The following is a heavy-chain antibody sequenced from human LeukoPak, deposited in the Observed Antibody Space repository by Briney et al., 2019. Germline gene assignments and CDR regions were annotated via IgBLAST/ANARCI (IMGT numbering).Heavy chain of an antibody. J-gene: IGHJ4*02. CDR3: ARSYYYDSSGLSYYFDY. D-gene: IGHD3-22*01. Sequence: SVPVSCKASGGTFSSYAISWVRQAPGQGLEWMGGIIPIFGTANYAQKFQVRVTITADESTSTAYMELRSLRSEDTAVYYCARSYYYDSSGLSYYFDYWGQATMV. CDR2: IIPIFGTA. CDR1: GGTFSSYA. V-gene: IGHV1-69*13.